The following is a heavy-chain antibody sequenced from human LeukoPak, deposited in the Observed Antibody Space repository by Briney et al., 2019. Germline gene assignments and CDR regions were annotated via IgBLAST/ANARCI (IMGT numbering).Heavy chain of an antibody. CDR3: ARGGVEMSFFDY. V-gene: IGHV4-30-4*08. J-gene: IGHJ4*02. Sequence: SETLSLTCTVSGGSIGSGDYYWSWIRQPPGKGLEWIGYIYYSGSTYYNPSLKSRVTISVDTSKNQFSLKLSSVTAADTAVYYCARGGVEMSFFDYWGQGTLVTVFS. CDR1: GGSIGSGDYY. CDR2: IYYSGST. D-gene: IGHD5-24*01.